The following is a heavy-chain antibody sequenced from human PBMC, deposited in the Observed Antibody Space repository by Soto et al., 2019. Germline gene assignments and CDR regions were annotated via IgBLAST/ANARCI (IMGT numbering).Heavy chain of an antibody. Sequence: GGSLRLSCAASGFTFSSHAMGWLRQAPGAGPEWVAFVDGSGGDTSYADSVKGRFTISRDNSATSLFLHMSSLRAENTGRYFCAKEIFAAAYAATSAFDLWGQGTLVTVSS. CDR3: AKEIFAAAYAATSAFDL. CDR1: GFTFSSHA. D-gene: IGHD2-15*01. J-gene: IGHJ4*02. V-gene: IGHV3-23*01. CDR2: VDGSGGDT.